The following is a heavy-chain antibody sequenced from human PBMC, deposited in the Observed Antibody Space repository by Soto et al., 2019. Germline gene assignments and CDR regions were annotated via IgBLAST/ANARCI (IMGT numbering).Heavy chain of an antibody. CDR3: ASLGYSYGHHFDY. CDR1: GFTVSSNY. J-gene: IGHJ4*02. Sequence: EVQLVESGGGLIQPGGSLRLSCAASGFTVSSNYMSWVRQAPGKGLEWVSVIYSGGSTYYADSVKGRFTISRDNSKNTLYLQMNSLRAEDTAVYYCASLGYSYGHHFDYWGQGTLVTVSS. D-gene: IGHD5-18*01. CDR2: IYSGGST. V-gene: IGHV3-53*01.